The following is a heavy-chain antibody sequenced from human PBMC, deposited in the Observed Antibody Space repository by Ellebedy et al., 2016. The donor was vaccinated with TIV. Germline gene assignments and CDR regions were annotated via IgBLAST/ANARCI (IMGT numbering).Heavy chain of an antibody. V-gene: IGHV4-31*03. CDR1: GGSISSGGYY. CDR3: AQDSLGFGEWHNFDY. J-gene: IGHJ4*02. Sequence: MPSETLSLTCTVSGGSISSGGYYWSWIRQHPGKGLEWIGYIYYSGSTYYNPSLKSRVTISVDTSKNQFSLKLSSVTAADTAVYYCAQDSLGFGEWHNFDYWGQGTLVTVSS. D-gene: IGHD3-10*01. CDR2: IYYSGST.